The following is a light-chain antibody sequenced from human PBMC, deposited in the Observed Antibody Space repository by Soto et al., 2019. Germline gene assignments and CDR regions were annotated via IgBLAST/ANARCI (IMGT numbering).Light chain of an antibody. V-gene: IGLV2-14*01. J-gene: IGLJ1*01. Sequence: QAVVTQPASVSGSPGQSITISCTGTSSDVAVSNYVSWYQQHPGKAPKLMIYEVSNRPSGVSTRFSGSQSGNTASLTISGLQPEDEADYYCSSYTTSSTPYVFGTGTKLTVL. CDR1: SSDVAVSNY. CDR2: EVS. CDR3: SSYTTSSTPYV.